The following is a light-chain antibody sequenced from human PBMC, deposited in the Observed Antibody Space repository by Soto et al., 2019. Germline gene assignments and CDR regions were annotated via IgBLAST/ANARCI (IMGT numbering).Light chain of an antibody. CDR2: EVN. Sequence: QSALTQPSSLSGSPGQSVTISCTGPLSDIGDSNFISWYQHSPGKAPRLLIYEVNNRPSGVSKRFSGSKAGNTASLTISGLLDDDEADYFCASFRSGTILVFGSGTKVNVL. V-gene: IGLV2-14*01. CDR1: LSDIGDSNF. J-gene: IGLJ1*01. CDR3: ASFRSGTILV.